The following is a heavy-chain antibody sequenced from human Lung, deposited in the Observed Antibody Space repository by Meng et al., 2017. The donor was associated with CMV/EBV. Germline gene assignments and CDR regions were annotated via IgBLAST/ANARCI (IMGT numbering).Heavy chain of an antibody. CDR1: GGSISSNGYY. Sequence: LQLQESGPGLGKPSETLSRTCTVSGGSISSNGYYWDWVRQPPGKGLEWIGAIYHSGSTSYNPSLQSRVTMFVDTSKNQFSLMLTSVTATDTAVYYCARRRGGSGRDCWGQGTLVTVSS. D-gene: IGHD3-10*01. V-gene: IGHV4-39*01. CDR3: ARRRGGSGRDC. CDR2: IYHSGST. J-gene: IGHJ4*02.